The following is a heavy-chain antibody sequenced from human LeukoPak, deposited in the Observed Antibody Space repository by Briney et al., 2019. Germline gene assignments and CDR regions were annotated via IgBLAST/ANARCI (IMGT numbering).Heavy chain of an antibody. D-gene: IGHD3-3*01. J-gene: IGHJ3*02. CDR3: AREGPSFGVIPPPI. CDR1: GGSISSGGYY. Sequence: PSETLSLTCTVSGGSISSGGYYWSWIRQRPGKGLEWIGYIYYSGSTYYNPSLKSRVTISVDTSKNQFSLKLSSVTAADTAVYYCAREGPSFGVIPPPIWGQGTMVTVSS. CDR2: IYYSGST. V-gene: IGHV4-31*03.